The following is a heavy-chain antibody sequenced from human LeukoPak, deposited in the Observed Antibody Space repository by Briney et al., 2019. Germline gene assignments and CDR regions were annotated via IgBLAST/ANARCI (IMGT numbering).Heavy chain of an antibody. CDR1: GFTFSSYW. D-gene: IGHD6-19*01. CDR2: IKQDGSEK. V-gene: IGHV3-7*01. CDR3: ARDSSGWYVAALAPAPCDY. J-gene: IGHJ4*02. Sequence: PGGSLRLSCAASGFTFSSYWMSWVRHAPGKGLEWVANIKQDGSEKYYVDSVKGRFTISRDNAKNSLYLQMNSLRAEATAVYYCARDSSGWYVAALAPAPCDYWGQGTLVTVSS.